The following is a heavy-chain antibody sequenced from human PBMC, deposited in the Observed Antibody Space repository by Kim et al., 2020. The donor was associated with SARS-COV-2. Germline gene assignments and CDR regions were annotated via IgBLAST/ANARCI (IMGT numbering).Heavy chain of an antibody. Sequence: ASVKVSCKVSGYTLTELSMHWVRQAPGKGLEWMGGFDPEDGETIYAQKFQGRVTMTEDTSTDTAYMELSSLRSEDTGVYYCATVESSYGDTNRGYYYYGMDVWGQGTTVTVSS. CDR1: GYTLTELS. CDR2: FDPEDGET. V-gene: IGHV1-24*01. J-gene: IGHJ6*02. CDR3: ATVESSYGDTNRGYYYYGMDV. D-gene: IGHD5-18*01.